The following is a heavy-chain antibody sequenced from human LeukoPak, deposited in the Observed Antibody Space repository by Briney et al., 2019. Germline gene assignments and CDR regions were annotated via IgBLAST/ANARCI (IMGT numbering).Heavy chain of an antibody. D-gene: IGHD6-13*01. Sequence: GASVKVSCKASGYTFTSYYMHWVRQAPGQGLEWMGIINPSGGSTSYAQKFQGRVTMTRDMSTSTVYMELSSLRSEDTAVYYCARDPKAAGTPTGWFDPWGQRTLVTVSS. CDR1: GYTFTSYY. CDR3: ARDPKAAGTPTGWFDP. CDR2: INPSGGST. V-gene: IGHV1-46*01. J-gene: IGHJ5*02.